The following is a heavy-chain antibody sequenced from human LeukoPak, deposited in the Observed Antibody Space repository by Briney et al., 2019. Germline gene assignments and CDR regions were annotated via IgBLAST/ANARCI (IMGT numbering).Heavy chain of an antibody. D-gene: IGHD3-22*01. CDR3: ARGGMYYDSKSGLS. CDR1: GYSITSGYY. V-gene: IGHV4-38-2*01. CDR2: IFHSGIT. J-gene: IGHJ4*02. Sequence: PSETLSLTCAVSGYSITSGYYWGWIRQPPGKGLAWIGSIFHSGITYDNPSLKSRVTISVDTSKNQFSLKLKSVTAADTAVYYCARGGMYYDSKSGLSWGQGILVTVSS.